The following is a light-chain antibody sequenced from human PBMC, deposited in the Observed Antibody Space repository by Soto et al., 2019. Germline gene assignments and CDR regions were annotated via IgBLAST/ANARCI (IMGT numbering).Light chain of an antibody. CDR3: QTWDGSTVV. V-gene: IGLV3-1*01. CDR2: QDT. CDR1: KLGDKY. J-gene: IGLJ2*01. Sequence: ELTQPPSVSVSPGQTASITCSGDKLGDKYASWYQQKPGQSPVLVIYQDTERPSGILARFSGSNSGNTATLTISGTQALDEAAYYCQTWDGSTVVFGAGTKVTVL.